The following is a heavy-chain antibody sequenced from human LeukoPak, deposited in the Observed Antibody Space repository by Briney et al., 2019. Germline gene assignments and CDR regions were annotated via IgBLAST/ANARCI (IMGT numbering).Heavy chain of an antibody. V-gene: IGHV4-30-4*01. D-gene: IGHD3-3*01. CDR2: IYYSGST. Sequence: SETLSLTCTVSGGSISSGDYYWSWIRQPPGKGPEWIGYIYYSGSTYYNPSLKSRVTISVDTSKNQFSLKLSSVTAADTAVYYCARARDEWLSGVGDYYYYGMDVWGQGTTVTVSS. CDR3: ARARDEWLSGVGDYYYYGMDV. J-gene: IGHJ6*02. CDR1: GGSISSGDYY.